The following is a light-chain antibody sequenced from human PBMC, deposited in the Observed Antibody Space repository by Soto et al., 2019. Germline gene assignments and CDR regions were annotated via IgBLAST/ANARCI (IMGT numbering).Light chain of an antibody. V-gene: IGLV2-8*01. Sequence: QSALTQPPSASGSPGQSVTISCTGTSRDVGGYNYVSWYQQHPGKAPKLMLYEVSQRPSGVPDRFSGSKSANTASLTVSGLQAEDEADYYCSSYAGNNNYVFGTATKVTVL. CDR3: SSYAGNNNYV. J-gene: IGLJ1*01. CDR2: EVS. CDR1: SRDVGGYNY.